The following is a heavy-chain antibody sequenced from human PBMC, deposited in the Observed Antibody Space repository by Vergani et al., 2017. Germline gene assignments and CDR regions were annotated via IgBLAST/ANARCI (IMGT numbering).Heavy chain of an antibody. V-gene: IGHV4-34*01. CDR1: GGSFTSYH. CDR3: ARVNTETNGHLYSYEYMDV. J-gene: IGHJ6*03. CDR2: IDHTGRP. D-gene: IGHD4-11*01. Sequence: VQLQQWGGGLLKPSETLSLTCVVNGGSFTSYHWTWIRQSPGEGLDWVGDIDHTGRPDYNPSLKSRLTISLDKSRNQLSLTLNSVTATNTAIYFFARVNTETNGHLYSYEYMDVWGQGTAVT.